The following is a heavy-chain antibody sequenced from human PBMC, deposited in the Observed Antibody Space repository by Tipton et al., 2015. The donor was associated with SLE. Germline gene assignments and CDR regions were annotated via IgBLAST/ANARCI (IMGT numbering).Heavy chain of an antibody. V-gene: IGHV3-30*04. J-gene: IGHJ4*02. CDR2: ISYDGSNK. D-gene: IGHD3-10*01. Sequence: SLRLSCAASGFTFSNYAMHWVRQAPGKGLEWVAVISYDGSNKYYADSVKGRFTISRDNSKNTLYLQLNSLRAEDTAVYYCAAGLLWLGECYYWGQGALVTVSS. CDR1: GFTFSNYA. CDR3: AAGLLWLGECYY.